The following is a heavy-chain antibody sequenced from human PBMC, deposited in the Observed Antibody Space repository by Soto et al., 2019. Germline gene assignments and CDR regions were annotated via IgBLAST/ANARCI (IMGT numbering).Heavy chain of an antibody. CDR3: ARAYYDFWTSYHYGMDV. J-gene: IGHJ6*02. D-gene: IGHD3-3*01. V-gene: IGHV4-30-2*01. Sequence: PSETLSLTCAVSGVSISSDGYSWSWIRQPPGKGLEWIGFIYQSGSTYYNPSLKSRGTMSVDRSKNQFSLKLTPVTAADTAVYYCARAYYDFWTSYHYGMDVWGQGTTVTVSS. CDR2: IYQSGST. CDR1: GVSISSDGYS.